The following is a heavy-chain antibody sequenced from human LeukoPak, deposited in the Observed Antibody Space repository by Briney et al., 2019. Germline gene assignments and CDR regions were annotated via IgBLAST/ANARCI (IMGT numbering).Heavy chain of an antibody. CDR2: VCYSAYT. J-gene: IGHJ3*01. V-gene: IGHV4-59*01. Sequence: SETLSLTCTVSGDSISSYFWSWIRQPPGKGLDWIAYVCYSAYTNYNPSLISRVAISIDTSNNHFSLQLSSVTAADTAVYYCASGGASSLPFNVWGQGTLVTVSS. CDR3: ASGGASSLPFNV. D-gene: IGHD3-10*01. CDR1: GDSISSYF.